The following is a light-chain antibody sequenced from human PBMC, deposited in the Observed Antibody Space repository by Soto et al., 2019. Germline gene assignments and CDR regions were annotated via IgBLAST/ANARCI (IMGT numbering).Light chain of an antibody. CDR3: AAWDDSLNGPV. CDR1: SSNIGSNT. V-gene: IGLV1-44*01. CDR2: SNN. Sequence: QPVLTQPPSASGTPGQRVTISCSGSSSNIGSNTVNWYQQLPGTAPKLLIYSNNQRPSGVPDRFSGSKSGTSASLAISGLQSEDEADYYYAAWDDSLNGPVFGGGTKLTVL. J-gene: IGLJ3*02.